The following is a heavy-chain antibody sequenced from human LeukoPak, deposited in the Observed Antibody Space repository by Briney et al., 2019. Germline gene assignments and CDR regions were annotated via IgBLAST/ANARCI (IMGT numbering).Heavy chain of an antibody. V-gene: IGHV3-48*03. D-gene: IGHD2-15*01. Sequence: GGSLRLSCGASGFTFSSYEMNWVRQAPGKGLEWVSFISSSGSTIYYADSVKGRFTISRDNAKNSLYLQMNSLRAEDTAVYYCAGKWGCSGGSCSYYFDYWGQGTLVTVSS. CDR2: ISSSGSTI. CDR1: GFTFSSYE. J-gene: IGHJ4*02. CDR3: AGKWGCSGGSCSYYFDY.